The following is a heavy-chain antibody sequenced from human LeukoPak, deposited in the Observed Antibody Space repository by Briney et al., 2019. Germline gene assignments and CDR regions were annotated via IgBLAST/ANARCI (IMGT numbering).Heavy chain of an antibody. D-gene: IGHD3-16*01. CDR3: ARDWYGGGSADGV. CDR1: GYIFTSYA. Sequence: ASVKVSCKASGYIFTSYAMNWVRQAPGQGLEWMGWINTNTGNPTYAQGFTGRFVFSLDTSVSTAYLQISSLKAEDTAVYYCARDWYGGGSADGVWGKGTTVTVSS. V-gene: IGHV7-4-1*02. J-gene: IGHJ6*04. CDR2: INTNTGNP.